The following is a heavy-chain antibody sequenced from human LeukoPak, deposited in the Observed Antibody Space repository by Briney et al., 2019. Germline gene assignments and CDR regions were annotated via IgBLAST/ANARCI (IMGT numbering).Heavy chain of an antibody. CDR3: ATVVLPPDWFDP. Sequence: ASVKVSCKVSGYTLTELSMHWVRQAPGKGLEWMGGFDPEDGEIIYPQKFRGRVTMTEDTSTDTAYMELSSLRSEDTAVYYCATVVLPPDWFDPWGQGTLVTVSS. V-gene: IGHV1-24*01. CDR1: GYTLTELS. CDR2: FDPEDGEI. J-gene: IGHJ5*02.